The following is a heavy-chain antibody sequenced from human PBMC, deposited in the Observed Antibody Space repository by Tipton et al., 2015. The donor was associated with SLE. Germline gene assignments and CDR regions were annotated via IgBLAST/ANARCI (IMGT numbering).Heavy chain of an antibody. J-gene: IGHJ4*02. V-gene: IGHV4-31*11. CDR1: GGSISIGGYS. CDR3: ARQDSAMVIGY. D-gene: IGHD5-18*01. Sequence: TLSLTCAVSGGSISIGGYSWSWLRQHPGRGLEWIGYVFYSGRTYYNPSLSSRLTISLDTSKNQFSLNVTSVTAADTAVYYCARQDSAMVIGYWGQGTLVTVSS. CDR2: VFYSGRT.